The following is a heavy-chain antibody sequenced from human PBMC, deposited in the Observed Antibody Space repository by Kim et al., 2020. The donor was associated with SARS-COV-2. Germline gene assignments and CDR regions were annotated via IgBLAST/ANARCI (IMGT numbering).Heavy chain of an antibody. D-gene: IGHD1-26*01. CDR3: ARDILLGASPMDY. J-gene: IGHJ4*02. Sequence: GGSLRLSCAASGFTFSSYSMNWVRQAPGKGLEWVSYISSSSSTIYYADSVKGRFTISRDNAKNSLYLQMNSLRAEDTAVYYCARDILLGASPMDYWGQGTLVTVSS. CDR2: ISSSSSTI. V-gene: IGHV3-48*04. CDR1: GFTFSSYS.